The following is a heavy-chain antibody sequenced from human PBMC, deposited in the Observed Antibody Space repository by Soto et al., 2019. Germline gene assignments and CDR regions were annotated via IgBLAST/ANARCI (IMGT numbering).Heavy chain of an antibody. Sequence: QVQLVESGGGVVQPGRSLRLSCAASGFTFSSYAMHWVRQAPGKGLEWVAVISYDGSNKYYADSVKGRFTISRDNSKNTLYLQMNSLRAEDTAVYYCARDQGQWLVRPGGMAVWGQGTTVTVSS. V-gene: IGHV3-30-3*01. CDR1: GFTFSSYA. D-gene: IGHD6-19*01. J-gene: IGHJ6*02. CDR2: ISYDGSNK. CDR3: ARDQGQWLVRPGGMAV.